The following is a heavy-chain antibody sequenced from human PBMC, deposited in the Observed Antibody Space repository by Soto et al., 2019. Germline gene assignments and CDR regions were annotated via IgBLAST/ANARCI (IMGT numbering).Heavy chain of an antibody. Sequence: QVELVQSGAEVKKPGASVKVSCKASGYTFTGYHMHWVQQAPGQGLEWMGWINPNSGVTIYAQKFQGRVIMTRETPITTAYMELSRLTPDDTAMYYCARRLGLLVTPIPGYWGQGTLVTVSS. J-gene: IGHJ4*02. CDR2: INPNSGVT. D-gene: IGHD2-21*02. CDR1: GYTFTGYH. V-gene: IGHV1-2*02. CDR3: ARRLGLLVTPIPGY.